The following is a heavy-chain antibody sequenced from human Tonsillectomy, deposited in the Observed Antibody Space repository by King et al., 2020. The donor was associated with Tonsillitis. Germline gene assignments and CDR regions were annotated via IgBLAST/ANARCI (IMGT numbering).Heavy chain of an antibody. J-gene: IGHJ4*02. Sequence: VQLVESGGDLLKPGGSLRLSCAASVFTFINAWMSWARQASGKGLEWVGRIIRKSAGGTTDYAAPVKGRFTISRDDSKNTLYLQMNSLETEDTAVYYCTTDRGIAVRPIFDSWGQGTLVTVSS. CDR3: TTDRGIAVRPIFDS. D-gene: IGHD6-6*01. CDR2: IIRKSAGGTT. CDR1: VFTFINAW. V-gene: IGHV3-15*01.